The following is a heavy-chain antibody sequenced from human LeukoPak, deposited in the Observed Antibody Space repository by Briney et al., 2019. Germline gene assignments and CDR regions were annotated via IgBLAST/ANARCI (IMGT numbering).Heavy chain of an antibody. CDR3: ASRGGTRLYYYYMDV. CDR2: ITSDSRYI. D-gene: IGHD2-15*01. CDR1: GFTFSDYY. J-gene: IGHJ6*03. V-gene: IGHV3-11*06. Sequence: GGSLRLSCAASGFTFSDYYMSWIRQAPGKGLEWVSSITSDSRYIYYADSVKGRFTISRDNAKNSLYLQMNSLRAEDTAVYYCASRGGTRLYYYYMDVWGKGTTVTVSS.